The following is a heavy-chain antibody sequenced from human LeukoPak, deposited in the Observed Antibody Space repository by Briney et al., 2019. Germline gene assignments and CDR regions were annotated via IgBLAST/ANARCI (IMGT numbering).Heavy chain of an antibody. Sequence: SETLSLTCTVSGGSISSGSYYWGWIRQPPGKGLEWIGSIYYSGSTYYNPSLKSRVTIPVDTSKNQFSLKLSSVTAADTAVYYCARDTTYYYDSSGYYSDWGQGTMVTVSS. CDR3: ARDTTYYYDSSGYYSD. CDR2: IYYSGST. V-gene: IGHV4-39*07. CDR1: GGSISSGSYY. D-gene: IGHD3-22*01. J-gene: IGHJ3*01.